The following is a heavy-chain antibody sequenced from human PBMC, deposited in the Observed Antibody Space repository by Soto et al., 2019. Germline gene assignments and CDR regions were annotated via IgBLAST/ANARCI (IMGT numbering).Heavy chain of an antibody. CDR1: GDSISTHY. V-gene: IGHV4-59*11. D-gene: IGHD3-10*01. CDR2: LYDSGST. CDR3: ARENYYGSGTYFRLDV. J-gene: IGHJ6*02. Sequence: SETLSLTCTVSGDSISTHYWSWIRQPPGKGLEWIGYLYDSGSTHYNPSLKSRVTISVDTSKNQFSLKLTSVTAADTAVYYCARENYYGSGTYFRLDVWGQGTRVTVSS.